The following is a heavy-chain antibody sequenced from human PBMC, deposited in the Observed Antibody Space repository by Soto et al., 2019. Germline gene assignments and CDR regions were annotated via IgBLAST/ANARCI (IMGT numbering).Heavy chain of an antibody. CDR2: IYYSGST. CDR3: ARDFFSGWYDYYGMDV. V-gene: IGHV4-61*01. Sequence: SETLSLTCTVSGGSVSSGSYYWSWIRQPPGKGLEWIGYIYYSGSTNYNPSLKSQVTISVDTSKNQFSLKLSSVTAADTAVYYCARDFFSGWYDYYGMDVWGQGTTVTVSS. J-gene: IGHJ6*02. CDR1: GGSVSSGSYY. D-gene: IGHD6-19*01.